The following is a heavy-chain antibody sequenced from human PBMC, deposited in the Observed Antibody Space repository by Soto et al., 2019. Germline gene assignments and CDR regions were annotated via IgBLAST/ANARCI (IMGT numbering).Heavy chain of an antibody. CDR3: AKDSPTTSEDIVVVVAADY. Sequence: EVQLLESGGGLVQPGGSLRLSCAASGFTFSSHAMNWVRQAPGKGLEWVSSISVSGAATYYADSVKGRFTISRDNFKNTLYLQMNSLRAEDTAVYYCAKDSPTTSEDIVVVVAADYWGQGTLVTVSS. CDR1: GFTFSSHA. D-gene: IGHD2-15*01. V-gene: IGHV3-23*01. J-gene: IGHJ4*02. CDR2: ISVSGAAT.